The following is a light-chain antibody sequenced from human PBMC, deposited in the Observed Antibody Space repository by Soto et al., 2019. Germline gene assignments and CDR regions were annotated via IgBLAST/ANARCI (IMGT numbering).Light chain of an antibody. V-gene: IGKV3-15*01. Sequence: EIVMTQSPATLSGSPGQIATLSCRASESVGSNLAWYQQRPGQAPRLLIYGASTRDTGSPDRFSASGSATEFTLTISSLQSEDFAVYYCQQYNDWPRTFGQGTKVDIK. CDR2: GAS. CDR1: ESVGSN. J-gene: IGKJ1*01. CDR3: QQYNDWPRT.